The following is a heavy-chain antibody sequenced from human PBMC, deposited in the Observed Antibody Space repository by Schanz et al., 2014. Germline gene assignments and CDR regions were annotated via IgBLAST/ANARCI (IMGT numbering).Heavy chain of an antibody. V-gene: IGHV1-18*01. Sequence: QVQLVQSGGEVKTPGASVKVSCKASGYTFTRSGISWVRQAPGQGLEWMGWIGGSDGNTNFAQKFQGRVTMTTDTSTSTVYMELWSLTSDDSAVYYCARDRDQWDGNYLDYWGQGTLVTVSS. CDR1: GYTFTRSG. CDR2: IGGSDGNT. CDR3: ARDRDQWDGNYLDY. D-gene: IGHD1-26*01. J-gene: IGHJ4*02.